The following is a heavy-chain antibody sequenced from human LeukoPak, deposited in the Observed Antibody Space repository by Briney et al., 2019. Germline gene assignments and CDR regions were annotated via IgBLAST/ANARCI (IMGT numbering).Heavy chain of an antibody. CDR1: EFSVGSNY. J-gene: IGHJ4*02. CDR2: IFPSGGEI. CDR3: ATYRQVLLPFES. Sequence: GGSLRLSCAASEFSVGSNYMIWVRQPPGKGLEWVSSIFPSGGEIHYADSVRGRFTISRDNSKSTLSLQMNSLRAEDTAIYYCATYRQVLLPFESWGQGTLVTVSS. V-gene: IGHV3-53*01. D-gene: IGHD2-8*02.